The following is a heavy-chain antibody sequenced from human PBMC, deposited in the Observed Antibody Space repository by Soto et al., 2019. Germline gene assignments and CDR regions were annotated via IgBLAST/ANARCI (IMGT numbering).Heavy chain of an antibody. CDR2: ISGKNGNT. D-gene: IGHD4-17*01. CDR1: GYTFTTCA. CDR3: AREYGDYSFFDY. V-gene: IGHV1-18*01. Sequence: ASVKVSCKASGYTFTTCAISWVRQAPGQGLEWMGWISGKNGNTNYAQNFKGRVTMTTDTSTSTAYMELRSLRSDDTAVYYCAREYGDYSFFDYWGQGTLVTVSS. J-gene: IGHJ4*02.